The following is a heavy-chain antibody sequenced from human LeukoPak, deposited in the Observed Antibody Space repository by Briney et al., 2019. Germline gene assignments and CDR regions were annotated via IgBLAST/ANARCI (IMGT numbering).Heavy chain of an antibody. Sequence: GGSLRLPCAASGFTFSSYGMHWVRQAPGKGLEWVAVIWYDGSNKYYADSVKGRFTISRDNSKNTLYLQMNSLRAEDTAVYYCAKGPWSYFYTMDVWGQGTTVTVSS. CDR3: AKGPWSYFYTMDV. V-gene: IGHV3-33*06. CDR2: IWYDGSNK. J-gene: IGHJ6*02. CDR1: GFTFSSYG. D-gene: IGHD2-8*02.